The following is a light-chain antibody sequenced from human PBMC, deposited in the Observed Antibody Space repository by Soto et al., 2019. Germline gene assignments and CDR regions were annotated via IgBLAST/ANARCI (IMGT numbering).Light chain of an antibody. V-gene: IGKV3-11*01. CDR3: QQRTNWQLT. J-gene: IGKJ4*01. CDR1: QSVGKY. Sequence: EIVLTQSPATLSLSPGERATLSCRASQSVGKYLAWYQQRPGQAPRLLMFDVSYRVTGTPARFSGSGSGTDFTLTISSLEPEDFAVYYCQQRTNWQLTFGGGTRVEIK. CDR2: DVS.